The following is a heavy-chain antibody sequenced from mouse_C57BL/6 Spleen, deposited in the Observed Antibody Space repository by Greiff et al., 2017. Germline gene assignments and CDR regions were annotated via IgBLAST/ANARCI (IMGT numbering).Heavy chain of an antibody. CDR1: GYTFTSYW. CDR2: IDPSDSYT. V-gene: IGHV1-50*01. CDR3: ARRNYGSSNYFDY. J-gene: IGHJ2*01. Sequence: QVQLQQPGAELVKPGASVKLSCKASGYTFTSYWMQWVKQRPGQGLEWIGEIDPSDSYTNYNQKFKGKATLTVDTSSSTAYMQLSSLTSEDSAVYDCARRNYGSSNYFDYWGQGTTLTVSS. D-gene: IGHD1-1*01.